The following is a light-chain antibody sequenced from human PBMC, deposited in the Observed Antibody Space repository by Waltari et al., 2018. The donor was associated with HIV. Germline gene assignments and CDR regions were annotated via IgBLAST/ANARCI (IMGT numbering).Light chain of an antibody. CDR1: SSDIGAYDF. J-gene: IGLJ3*02. CDR3: SSYGDSLRVL. Sequence: QSALTQPPSASGSLGQSVTISCTGSSSDIGAYDFVSWFQQHPHSAPKLLLYEVTRRPSAVSGLFSGSRSGNTAFLTVAGLQPDDEATYFCSSYGDSLRVLFGGGTNVTVL. V-gene: IGLV2-8*01. CDR2: EVT.